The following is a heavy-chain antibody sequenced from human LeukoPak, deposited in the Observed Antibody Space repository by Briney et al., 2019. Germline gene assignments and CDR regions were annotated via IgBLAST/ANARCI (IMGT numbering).Heavy chain of an antibody. CDR1: GYTFTSYD. J-gene: IGHJ4*02. CDR3: ARGLLYSSSFPY. V-gene: IGHV1-8*03. CDR2: MNPNSGNT. Sequence: ASVKVSCKASGYTFTSYDINWVRQATGQGLEWTGWMNPNSGNTGYAQKFQGRVTITRNTSISTAYMELSSLRSEDTAVYYCARGLLYSSSFPYWGQGTLVTVSS. D-gene: IGHD6-6*01.